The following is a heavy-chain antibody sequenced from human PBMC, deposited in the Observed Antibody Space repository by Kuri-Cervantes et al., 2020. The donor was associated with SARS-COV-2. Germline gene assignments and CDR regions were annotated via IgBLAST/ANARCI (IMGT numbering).Heavy chain of an antibody. J-gene: IGHJ4*02. CDR1: GYSISSGYY. CDR3: ARALDY. Sequence: GSLRLSCAVSGYSISSGYYWGWIRQPPGKGLEWIGSIYHSGSTYYNPSLKSRVTISVDTSKNQFSLKLRSVTAADTAVYYCARALDYWGQGTLVTVSS. CDR2: IYHSGST. V-gene: IGHV4-38-2*01.